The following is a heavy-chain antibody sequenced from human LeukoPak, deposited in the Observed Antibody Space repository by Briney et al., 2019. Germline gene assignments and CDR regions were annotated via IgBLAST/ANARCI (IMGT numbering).Heavy chain of an antibody. J-gene: IGHJ6*03. V-gene: IGHV3-30*02. CDR3: ARDRGVGWYNFAYYYYYYYMDV. CDR2: IRYDGSNK. D-gene: IGHD6-19*01. Sequence: NPGGSLRLSCAASGFTFSSYGMHWVRQAPGKGLEWVAFIRYDGSNKYYADSVKGRFTISRDNAKNSLYLQMNSLRAEDTAVYYCARDRGVGWYNFAYYYYYYYMDVWGKGTTVTISS. CDR1: GFTFSSYG.